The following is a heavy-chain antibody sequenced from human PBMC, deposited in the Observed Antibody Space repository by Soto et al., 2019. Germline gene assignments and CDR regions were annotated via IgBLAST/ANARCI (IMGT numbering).Heavy chain of an antibody. V-gene: IGHV3-33*01. D-gene: IGHD1-26*01. CDR1: GFTFSSYG. CDR2: IWYDGSNK. J-gene: IGHJ4*02. Sequence: QVQLVESGGGVVQPGRSLRLSCAASGFTFSSYGMHWVRQAPGKGLEWVAVIWYDGSNKYYADSVKGRFTISRDNSKNTLYLQMNSLRAEDTAVYYCASPEVCVGYFDYWGQGTLVTVSS. CDR3: ASPEVCVGYFDY.